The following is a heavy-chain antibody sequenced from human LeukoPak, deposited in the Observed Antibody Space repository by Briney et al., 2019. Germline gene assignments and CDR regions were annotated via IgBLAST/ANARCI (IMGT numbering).Heavy chain of an antibody. J-gene: IGHJ6*02. CDR3: ARFGYCSSTSCYKEDYYYGMDV. CDR2: IYPGDSDT. D-gene: IGHD2-2*02. Sequence: TGESLKISCKGSGYSFTNYWIGWVRQMPGKGLEWMGIIYPGDSDTRYSPSFQGQVTISADKSISTAYLQWSSPKASDIAMYYCARFGYCSSTSCYKEDYYYGMDVWGQGTTVTVS. CDR1: GYSFTNYW. V-gene: IGHV5-51*01.